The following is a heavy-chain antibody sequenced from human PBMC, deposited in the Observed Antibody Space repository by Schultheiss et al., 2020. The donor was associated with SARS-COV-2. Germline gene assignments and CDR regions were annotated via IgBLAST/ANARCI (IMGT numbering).Heavy chain of an antibody. CDR1: GGSIRSSNW. D-gene: IGHD3-3*01. CDR3: ARDSTYYDFWSGYSNYWYFDL. J-gene: IGHJ2*01. Sequence: SETLSLTCGVSGGSIRSSNWWSWIRQSPGKGLEWIGEIYDSGTRNYNPSLRSRVTISVDKSENQISLELNSVTAADTAVYYCARDSTYYDFWSGYSNYWYFDLWGRGTLVTVSS. V-gene: IGHV4-4*02. CDR2: IYDSGTR.